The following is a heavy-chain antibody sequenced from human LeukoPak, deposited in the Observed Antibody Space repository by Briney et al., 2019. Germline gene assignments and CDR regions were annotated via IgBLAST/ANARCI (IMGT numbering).Heavy chain of an antibody. D-gene: IGHD2-15*01. Sequence: ASVKVSCKASEYTFTSYDINWVRQATGQGLEWMGWMNPNSGNTVYAQKFQGRVTMTTDTSTSTAYMELRSLRSDDTAVYYCARPVRSGGSFDYWGQGTLVTVSS. J-gene: IGHJ4*02. CDR1: EYTFTSYD. V-gene: IGHV1-8*01. CDR3: ARPVRSGGSFDY. CDR2: MNPNSGNT.